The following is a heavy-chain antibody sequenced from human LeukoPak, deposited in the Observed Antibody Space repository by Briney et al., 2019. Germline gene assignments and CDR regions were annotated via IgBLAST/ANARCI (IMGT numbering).Heavy chain of an antibody. CDR1: GGTFSSYA. J-gene: IGHJ3*02. CDR3: ARGYDFWSGYPDAFDI. Sequence: SVKVSCKASGGTFSSYAISWVRQAPGQGLEWMGGIIPIFGTANYAQKFQGRVTITTDESTSTAYMELSSLRSEDTAVYYCARGYDFWSGYPDAFDIWGQGTMVTVSS. D-gene: IGHD3-3*01. CDR2: IIPIFGTA. V-gene: IGHV1-69*05.